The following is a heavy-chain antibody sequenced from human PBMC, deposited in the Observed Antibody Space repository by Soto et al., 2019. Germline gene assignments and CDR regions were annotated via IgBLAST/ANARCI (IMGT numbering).Heavy chain of an antibody. CDR3: ARDTPSSGWLWIAGASYDY. J-gene: IGHJ4*02. Sequence: QVQLVESGGGVVQPGRSLRLSCAASGFTFSSYAMHWVRQAPGKGLEWVAVISYDGSNKYYADSVKGRFTISRDNSKNALYRQMNSLRAEDTAVYYCARDTPSSGWLWIAGASYDYWGQGTLVTVSS. V-gene: IGHV3-30-3*01. CDR1: GFTFSSYA. CDR2: ISYDGSNK. D-gene: IGHD6-19*01.